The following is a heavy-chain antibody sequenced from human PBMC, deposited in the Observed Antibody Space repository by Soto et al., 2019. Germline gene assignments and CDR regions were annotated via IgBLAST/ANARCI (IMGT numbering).Heavy chain of an antibody. V-gene: IGHV4-59*01. CDR1: GGSISSYY. D-gene: IGHD5-12*01. CDR3: ARDLATSRGYYYGMDV. Sequence: QVQLQESGPGLVKPSETLSLTCTVSGGSISSYYWSWIRQPPGKGLEWIGYIYYSGSTNYNPSLKSRVTISVDTSKNQLSLKLSSVTAADTAVYYCARDLATSRGYYYGMDVWGQGTTVTVSS. J-gene: IGHJ6*02. CDR2: IYYSGST.